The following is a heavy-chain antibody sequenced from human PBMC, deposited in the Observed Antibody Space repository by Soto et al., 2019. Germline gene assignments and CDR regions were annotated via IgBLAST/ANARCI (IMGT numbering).Heavy chain of an antibody. CDR2: INAGNGNT. CDR3: ARDLSPYCSSTSCYIPDAFDI. CDR1: GYTFTSYA. V-gene: IGHV1-3*01. D-gene: IGHD2-2*02. J-gene: IGHJ3*02. Sequence: ASVKVSCKASGYTFTSYAMRWVRQAPGQRLEWMGWINAGNGNTKYSQKFQGRVTITRDTSASTAYMELRSLRSDDTAVYYCARDLSPYCSSTSCYIPDAFDIWGQGTMVTVSS.